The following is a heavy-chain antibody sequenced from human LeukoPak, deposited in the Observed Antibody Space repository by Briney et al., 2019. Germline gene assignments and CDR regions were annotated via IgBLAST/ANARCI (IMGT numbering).Heavy chain of an antibody. J-gene: IGHJ5*02. CDR2: ISSRSSYI. D-gene: IGHD2-2*01. Sequence: GGSLSLSCAAYGLTSSSYSMNWDSQAPGKGLEWVSSISSRSSYIYNAASVTGRFTISRDNAKNSLDLQMNSLRAKDTAVYYCARVMYCSSTSCYGNWFDPWGQGTLVTVSS. CDR3: ARVMYCSSTSCYGNWFDP. CDR1: GLTSSSYS. V-gene: IGHV3-21*01.